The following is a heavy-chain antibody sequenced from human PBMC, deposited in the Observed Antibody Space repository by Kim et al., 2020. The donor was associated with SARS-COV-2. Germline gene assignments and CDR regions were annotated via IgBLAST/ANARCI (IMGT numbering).Heavy chain of an antibody. V-gene: IGHV3-23*01. Sequence: YVKGRFSIARDNAKNTLFLQMNSLRAEDTGVYYCAKEQWSLFGVVNVFDYWGQGTLVTVSS. D-gene: IGHD3-3*02. J-gene: IGHJ4*02. CDR3: AKEQWSLFGVVNVFDY.